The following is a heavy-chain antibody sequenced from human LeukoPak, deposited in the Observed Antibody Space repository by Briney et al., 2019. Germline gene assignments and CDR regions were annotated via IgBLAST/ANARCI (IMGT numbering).Heavy chain of an antibody. D-gene: IGHD6-19*01. J-gene: IGHJ5*02. V-gene: IGHV4-38-2*01. CDR1: GYSISSGYY. Sequence: PSETLSLTCAVSGYSISSGYYGGGSRQPPGKGVEWIGIIDHSGSTYYNPSLKSRVTISVDTSKNQFSLKLSSLTAADTAVYYCARHVAVAGEYNWFDHWGQGTLVTVSS. CDR2: IDHSGST. CDR3: ARHVAVAGEYNWFDH.